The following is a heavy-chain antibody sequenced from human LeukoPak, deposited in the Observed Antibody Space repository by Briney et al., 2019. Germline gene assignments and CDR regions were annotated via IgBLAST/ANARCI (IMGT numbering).Heavy chain of an antibody. D-gene: IGHD4-17*01. Sequence: GGSLRLSCAASGFTYSRYWMHGVRHVRGKGLVWGARIKGDESYTFYADSVKGRFTISRDNAKNSLYLQMNSLRDEDTAVYYCASQADSAYGDYNWGQGTLVTVSS. V-gene: IGHV3-74*01. CDR1: GFTYSRYW. J-gene: IGHJ4*02. CDR2: IKGDESYT. CDR3: ASQADSAYGDYN.